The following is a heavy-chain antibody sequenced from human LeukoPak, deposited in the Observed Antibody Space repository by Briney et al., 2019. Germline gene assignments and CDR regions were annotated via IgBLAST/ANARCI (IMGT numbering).Heavy chain of an antibody. J-gene: IGHJ5*02. V-gene: IGHV1-2*02. CDR2: INPNSGGT. CDR3: ARDHGYTSSFFLPKNWFDP. D-gene: IGHD6-13*01. CDR1: GYTFTGFY. Sequence: GASVEVSCKASGYTFTGFYMHWVRQAPGQGLEWMGWINPNSGGTNYAQKFQGRVTMTRDTSISTAYMELSRLRSDDTAVYYCARDHGYTSSFFLPKNWFDPWGQGTLVTVSS.